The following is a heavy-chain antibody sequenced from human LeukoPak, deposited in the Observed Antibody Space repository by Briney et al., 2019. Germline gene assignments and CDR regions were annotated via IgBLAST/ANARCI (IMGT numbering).Heavy chain of an antibody. Sequence: GGSLRLSCAASGFTFDDYGMSWVRQAPGKGLEWVSGINWNGGSTGYAEYVKGRFTISRDNAKNSLYLQMSSLRAEDTALYYCAREATDYYDSSGYHNMDVWGEGTTVTVSS. CDR3: AREATDYYDSSGYHNMDV. D-gene: IGHD3-22*01. CDR1: GFTFDDYG. J-gene: IGHJ6*03. V-gene: IGHV3-20*04. CDR2: INWNGGST.